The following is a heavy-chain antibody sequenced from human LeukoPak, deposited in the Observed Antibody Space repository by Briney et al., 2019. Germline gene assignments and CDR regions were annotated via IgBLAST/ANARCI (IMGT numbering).Heavy chain of an antibody. D-gene: IGHD1-26*01. CDR2: INSDGSST. V-gene: IGHV3-74*01. J-gene: IGHJ1*01. CDR1: GFTFSSYW. CDR3: AQWEPRNFQH. Sequence: GGSLRLSCAASGFTFSSYWMHWVRQAPGKGLVCVSRINSDGSSTSYADSVKGRFTISRDNAKNTLYLQMNSLRAEDTAVYYCAQWEPRNFQHWGQGTLVTVSS.